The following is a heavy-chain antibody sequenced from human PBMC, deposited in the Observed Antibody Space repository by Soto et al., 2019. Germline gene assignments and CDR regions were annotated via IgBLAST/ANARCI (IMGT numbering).Heavy chain of an antibody. CDR3: TRPLGGYYDSSGYSHYYYYGMDV. CDR1: GFTFSGSA. D-gene: IGHD3-22*01. Sequence: GGSLRLSCAASGFTFSGSAMHWVHQASGKGLEWVGRIRSKANSYATAYAASVKGGFTISRDDSKNTAYLQMNSLKTEDTAVYYCTRPLGGYYDSSGYSHYYYYGMDVWGQGTTVTVSS. CDR2: IRSKANSYAT. J-gene: IGHJ6*02. V-gene: IGHV3-73*01.